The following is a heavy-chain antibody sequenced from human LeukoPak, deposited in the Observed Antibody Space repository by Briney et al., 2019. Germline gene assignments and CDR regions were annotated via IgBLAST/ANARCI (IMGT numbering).Heavy chain of an antibody. D-gene: IGHD5-24*01. V-gene: IGHV3-7*04. CDR1: GFSVTNNY. CDR3: AGRGDGNLYYFDH. Sequence: GGSLRLSCAVSGFSVTNNYMSWVRQAPGKGLEWVANIKQDGGEKYYVDSVKGRFTISRDNAKNSLYLQMNSLRPEDTAVYYCAGRGDGNLYYFDHWGQGTLVTASS. CDR2: IKQDGGEK. J-gene: IGHJ4*02.